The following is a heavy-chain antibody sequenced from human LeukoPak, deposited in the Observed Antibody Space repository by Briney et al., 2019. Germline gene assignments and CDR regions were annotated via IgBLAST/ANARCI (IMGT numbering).Heavy chain of an antibody. D-gene: IGHD2-2*01. V-gene: IGHV4-31*03. CDR1: GDSISSDGHY. CDR3: ARGWQQTPASDY. J-gene: IGHJ4*02. CDR2: IYYSGST. Sequence: SETLSLTCTVSGDSISSDGHYWSWVRQHPGKGLEWIGYIYYSGSTYYNPSLKSRVTISVDTSKGQFSLRLKSVTAADTAVYYCARGWQQTPASDYWGQGTLVTVSS.